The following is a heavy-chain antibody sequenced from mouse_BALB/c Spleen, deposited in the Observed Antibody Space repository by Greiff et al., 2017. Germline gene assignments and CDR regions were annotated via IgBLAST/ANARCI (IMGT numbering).Heavy chain of an antibody. V-gene: IGHV5-17*02. Sequence: EVKLMESGGGLVQPGGSRKLSCAASGFTFSSFGMHWVRQAPEKGLEWVAYISRGSSTIYYADTVKGRFTISRDNPKNTLFLQMTSLRSEDTAMYYCARRNYRYSYAMDYWGQGTSVTVSS. CDR1: GFTFSSFG. D-gene: IGHD2-14*01. CDR2: ISRGSSTI. CDR3: ARRNYRYSYAMDY. J-gene: IGHJ4*01.